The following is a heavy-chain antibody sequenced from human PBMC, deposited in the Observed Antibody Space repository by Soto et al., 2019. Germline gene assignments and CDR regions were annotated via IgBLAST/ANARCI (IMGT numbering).Heavy chain of an antibody. J-gene: IGHJ4*02. CDR1: GYTFTIYG. Sequence: GAPVNVSCTASGYTFTIYGISWVRQAPGQGLELMGWISAYNGNTNYAQKLQGRVTMTTDTSTSTAYMELRSLRSDDTAVYYCARVGIQLWLSPGAHWGQGTLVTVSS. CDR3: ARVGIQLWLSPGAH. D-gene: IGHD5-18*01. V-gene: IGHV1-18*01. CDR2: ISAYNGNT.